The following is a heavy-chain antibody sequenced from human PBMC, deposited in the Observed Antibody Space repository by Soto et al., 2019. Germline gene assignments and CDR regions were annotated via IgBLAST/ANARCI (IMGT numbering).Heavy chain of an antibody. Sequence: ASVKGSCKASGYTFTCYYMRWVRQAPGQGLEWMGWINPNSGGTNYAQKFQGWVTMTRDTSISTAYMELSRLRSDDTAVYYCARAARVCSGGSCYLNWFDPWGQGTLVTVSS. CDR1: GYTFTCYY. CDR2: INPNSGGT. CDR3: ARAARVCSGGSCYLNWFDP. J-gene: IGHJ5*02. V-gene: IGHV1-2*04. D-gene: IGHD2-15*01.